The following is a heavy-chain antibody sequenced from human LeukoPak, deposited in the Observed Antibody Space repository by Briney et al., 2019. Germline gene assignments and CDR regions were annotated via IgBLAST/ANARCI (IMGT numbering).Heavy chain of an antibody. V-gene: IGHV4-34*01. Sequence: PSETLSLTCAVYGGSFSGYYWSWIRQPPGKGLEWIGEINHSGSTNYNPSPKSRVTISVDTSKNQFSLKLSSVTAADTAVYYCAVYSIRRVCDYWGQGTLVTVSS. CDR2: INHSGST. CDR1: GGSFSGYY. J-gene: IGHJ4*02. D-gene: IGHD4-11*01. CDR3: AVYSIRRVCDY.